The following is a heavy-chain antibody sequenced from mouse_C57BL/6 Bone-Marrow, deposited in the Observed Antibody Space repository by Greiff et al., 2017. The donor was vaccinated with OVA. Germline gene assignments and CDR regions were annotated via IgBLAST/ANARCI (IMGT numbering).Heavy chain of an antibody. D-gene: IGHD1-1*01. J-gene: IGHJ3*01. Sequence: EVQLQQSGPELVKPGASVKISCKASGYTFTDYYMNWVKQSHGKSLEWIGDINPNNGGTSYNQKFKDKATLTVDKSSSTAYMELRSLTSEDSAVYYCARDYYGSSWRLTYWGQGTLVTVSA. V-gene: IGHV1-26*01. CDR3: ARDYYGSSWRLTY. CDR1: GYTFTDYY. CDR2: INPNNGGT.